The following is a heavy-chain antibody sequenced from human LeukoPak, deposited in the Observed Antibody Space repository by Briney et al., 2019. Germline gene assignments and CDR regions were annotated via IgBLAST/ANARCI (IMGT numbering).Heavy chain of an antibody. J-gene: IGHJ4*02. CDR1: GFTFSSYS. Sequence: PGGSLRLSCAASGFTFSSYSMNWVRQAPGKGLEWVSSISSSSYIYYADSVKGRFTISRDNAKNSLYLQMNSLRAEDTAVYYCARDTNVDSFFDYWGQGTLVTVSS. CDR2: ISSSSYI. CDR3: ARDTNVDSFFDY. D-gene: IGHD4-17*01. V-gene: IGHV3-21*01.